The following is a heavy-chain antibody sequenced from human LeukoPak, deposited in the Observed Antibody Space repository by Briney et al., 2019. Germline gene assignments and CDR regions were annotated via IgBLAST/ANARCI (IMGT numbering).Heavy chain of an antibody. J-gene: IGHJ3*02. CDR3: AKGARRWLQYGGAFDI. CDR1: GFTFSSYA. CDR2: ISGSGGST. V-gene: IGHV3-23*01. Sequence: GGSLRLSCAASGFTFSSYAMSWVRQAPGKGLEWVSAISGSGGSTYYEDSVKGRFTISRDNSKNTLYLQMNSLRAEDTAVYYCAKGARRWLQYGGAFDIWGQGTMVTVSS. D-gene: IGHD5-24*01.